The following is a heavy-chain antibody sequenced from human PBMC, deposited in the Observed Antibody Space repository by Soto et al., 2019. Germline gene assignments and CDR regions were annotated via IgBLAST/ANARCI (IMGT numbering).Heavy chain of an antibody. D-gene: IGHD1-20*01. J-gene: IGHJ3*01. CDR3: AQVTITCGETVGDEAFDV. CDR1: GFSLATTGVG. CDR2: VYWDDDT. V-gene: IGHV2-5*02. Sequence: QITLKESGPTEVKPTETLALTCTFSGFSLATTGVGVGWVRQPPGGALEWIAVVYWDDDTRYNPSLETRLTLPKNPPKNQVALTMTDRDFVDTAIFYCAQVTITCGETVGDEAFDVGGQGAVVTVSS.